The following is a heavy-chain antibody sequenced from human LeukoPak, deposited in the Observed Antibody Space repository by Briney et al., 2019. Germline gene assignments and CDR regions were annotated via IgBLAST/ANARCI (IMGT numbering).Heavy chain of an antibody. CDR2: ISGSGDST. CDR1: GFTFSSYG. J-gene: IGHJ4*02. D-gene: IGHD5-18*01. CDR3: AKEASRGSSFAYTPIEKPYYLDY. V-gene: IGHV3-23*01. Sequence: GGSLRLSCAASGFTFSSYGMTWVRQAPGKGLEWVSSISGSGDSTYYADSVKGRFTISRDNSKNTLFLQMNSLRAGDTAVYYCAKEASRGSSFAYTPIEKPYYLDYWGQGTLVTVSS.